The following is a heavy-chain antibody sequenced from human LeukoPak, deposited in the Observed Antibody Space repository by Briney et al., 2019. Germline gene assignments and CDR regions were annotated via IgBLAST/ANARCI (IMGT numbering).Heavy chain of an antibody. CDR3: ARIGIASQTDH. J-gene: IGHJ5*02. D-gene: IGHD6-6*01. V-gene: IGHV3-23*01. Sequence: GGSLRLSCAASGFTFSTYAMSWVRQAPGKGLDWVSSISDRGTVTYYADSVKGRFTSSRDNAKNTLYLQMNSLRAEATAVYYCARIGIASQTDHWGQGTLVTVSS. CDR2: ISDRGTVT. CDR1: GFTFSTYA.